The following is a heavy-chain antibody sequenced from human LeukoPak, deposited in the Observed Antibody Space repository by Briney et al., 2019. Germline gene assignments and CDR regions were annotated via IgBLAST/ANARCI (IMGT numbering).Heavy chain of an antibody. CDR1: GFTFSIYA. V-gene: IGHV3-23*01. CDR2: ISGSGGST. D-gene: IGHD3-22*01. CDR3: AKDPRYYYDSSGESYYFDY. Sequence: GGSLRLSCAASGFTFSIYAMSWVRQAPGKGLEWVSAISGSGGSTYYADSVKGRFTISRDNSKNTLYLQMNSLRAEDTAVYYCAKDPRYYYDSSGESYYFDYWGQGTLVTVSS. J-gene: IGHJ4*02.